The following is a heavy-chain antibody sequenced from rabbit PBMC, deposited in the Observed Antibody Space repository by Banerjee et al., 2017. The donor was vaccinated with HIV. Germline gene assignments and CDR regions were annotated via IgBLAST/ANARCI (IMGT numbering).Heavy chain of an antibody. V-gene: IGHV1S45*01. CDR3: ARGGSGFDL. Sequence: QEQLVESGGGLVQPEGSLTLTCKASGFDFSSSYWICWVRQAPGKGLEWIACISTGSSDVTYYASWAKGRFTIAKSSSTTVTLQMTSLTAADTATYFCARGGSGFDLWGPGTLVTVS. CDR2: ISTGSSDVT. D-gene: IGHD3-1*01. J-gene: IGHJ4*01. CDR1: GFDFSSSYW.